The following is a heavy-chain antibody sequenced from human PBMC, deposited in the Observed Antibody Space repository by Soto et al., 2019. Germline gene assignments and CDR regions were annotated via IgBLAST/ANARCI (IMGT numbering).Heavy chain of an antibody. CDR2: INPATGAA. D-gene: IGHD3-3*01. CDR1: GYPVTAYY. J-gene: IGHJ3*02. Sequence: QLHLVQSGAVVKKPGASVTVSCSASGYPVTAYYMHWVRQAPGRGLEWMGGINPATGAAKYTQTFQGRVTITRDTSTSTVFMELSGLTSEGTAVFYCARGGGVGVAGSAAFDMWGQGTLVTVSS. CDR3: ARGGGVGVAGSAAFDM. V-gene: IGHV1-2*02.